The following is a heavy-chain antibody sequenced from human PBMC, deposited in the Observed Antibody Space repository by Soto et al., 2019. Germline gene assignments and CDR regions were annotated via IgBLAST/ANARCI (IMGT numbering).Heavy chain of an antibody. CDR3: AKGFDSGYDSFDY. CDR2: ISYDGSNK. Sequence: GGSLRLSCAASGFTFSSYGMHWVRQAPGKGLEWVAVISYDGSNKYYADSVKGRFTISRDNSKNTLYLQMNSLRAEDTAVYYCAKGFDSGYDSFDYWGQGTLVTVSS. V-gene: IGHV3-30*18. J-gene: IGHJ4*02. D-gene: IGHD5-12*01. CDR1: GFTFSSYG.